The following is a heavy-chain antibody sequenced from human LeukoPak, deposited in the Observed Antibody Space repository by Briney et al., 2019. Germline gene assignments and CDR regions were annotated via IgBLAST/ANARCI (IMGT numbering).Heavy chain of an antibody. J-gene: IGHJ6*03. CDR3: ARDSQFVVGWYYYYYMDV. D-gene: IGHD6-19*01. Sequence: SETLSLTCTVSGGSISSSSYYWGWIRQPPGKGLEWIGSIYYSGSTYYNPSLKSRVTISVDTSKNQFSLKLSSVTAADTAVYYCARDSQFVVGWYYYYYMDVRGKGTTVTVSS. CDR2: IYYSGST. CDR1: GGSISSSSYY. V-gene: IGHV4-39*01.